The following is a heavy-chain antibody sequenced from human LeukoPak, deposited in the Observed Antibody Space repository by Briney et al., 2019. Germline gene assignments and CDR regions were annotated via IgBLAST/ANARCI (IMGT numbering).Heavy chain of an antibody. D-gene: IGHD6-13*01. CDR3: AKHSRQKIAAAYYFDY. J-gene: IGHJ4*02. CDR2: ISGSGGST. CDR1: GFTFSSYG. Sequence: GGSLRLSCAASGFTFSSYGMSWVRQAPGKGLEWVSAISGSGGSTYYADSVKGRFTISRDNSKNTLYLQMNSLRAEDTAVYYCAKHSRQKIAAAYYFDYWGQGTLVTVSS. V-gene: IGHV3-23*01.